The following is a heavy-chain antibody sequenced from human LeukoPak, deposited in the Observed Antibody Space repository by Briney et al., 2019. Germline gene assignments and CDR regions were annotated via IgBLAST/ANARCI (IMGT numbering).Heavy chain of an antibody. V-gene: IGHV4-4*07. D-gene: IGHD2-2*02. CDR1: GVSISSYY. CDR3: AREIVVVPAAIAWFDP. Sequence: SETLSLTCTVSGVSISSYYWSWIRQPAGKGLEWIGRIYTSGSTNYNPSLKSRVTISVDTSKNQFSLKLSSVTAADTAVYYCAREIVVVPAAIAWFDPWGQGTLVTVSS. J-gene: IGHJ5*02. CDR2: IYTSGST.